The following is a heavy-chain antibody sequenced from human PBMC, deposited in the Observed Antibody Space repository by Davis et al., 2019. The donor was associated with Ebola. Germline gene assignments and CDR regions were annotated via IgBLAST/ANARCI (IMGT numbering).Heavy chain of an antibody. Sequence: ASVKVSCKASGYTFTGYYMHWVRQAPGQGLEWMGWINPNSGGTNYAQKFQGRVTMTRDTSTSTAYMELRSLRSDDTAVYYCARLIVVVPSDYMDVWGKGTTVTVSS. CDR3: ARLIVVVPSDYMDV. J-gene: IGHJ6*03. CDR1: GYTFTGYY. V-gene: IGHV1-2*02. D-gene: IGHD2-2*01. CDR2: INPNSGGT.